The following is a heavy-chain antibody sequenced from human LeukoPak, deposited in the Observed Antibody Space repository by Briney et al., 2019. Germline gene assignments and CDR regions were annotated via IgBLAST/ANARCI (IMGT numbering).Heavy chain of an antibody. Sequence: SQTLSLTCTVSGGSISSGGYYWSWIRQHPGKGLEWIGYIYYSGSTYYNPSLKCRVTISVDTSKNQFSLKLSSVTAADTAVYYCARLAKSGATEGWFDPWGQGTLVTVSS. D-gene: IGHD1-26*01. CDR3: ARLAKSGATEGWFDP. CDR1: GGSISSGGYY. CDR2: IYYSGST. J-gene: IGHJ5*02. V-gene: IGHV4-31*03.